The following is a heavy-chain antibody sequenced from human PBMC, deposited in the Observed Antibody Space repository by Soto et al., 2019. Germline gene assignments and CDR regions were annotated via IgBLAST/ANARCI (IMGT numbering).Heavy chain of an antibody. CDR3: ARGPDRSGFYLFDY. V-gene: IGHV1-69*13. CDR2: IIPLSGTT. D-gene: IGHD3-22*01. Sequence: SVKVSCKASGGTFSKHAVSCGRHSGGQGPEWMGGIIPLSGTTNYVQKFQGRVTITADESMTTAYMELSSLRFDDTAVYYCARGPDRSGFYLFDYWGQGTLVTVSS. J-gene: IGHJ4*02. CDR1: GGTFSKHA.